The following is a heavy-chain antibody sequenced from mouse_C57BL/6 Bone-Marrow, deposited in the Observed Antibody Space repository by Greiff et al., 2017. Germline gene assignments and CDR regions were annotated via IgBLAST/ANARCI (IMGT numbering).Heavy chain of an antibody. V-gene: IGHV1-26*01. Sequence: EVQLQQSGPELVKPGASVKISCKASGYTFTDYYMNWVKQSHGKSLEWIGDINPNNGGTSYNQKFKGKATLTVDKSSSTAYMELRSLTSEDSAVYYCAREGLELGPFDYWGQGTTLTVSS. CDR1: GYTFTDYY. CDR2: INPNNGGT. J-gene: IGHJ2*01. D-gene: IGHD4-1*01. CDR3: AREGLELGPFDY.